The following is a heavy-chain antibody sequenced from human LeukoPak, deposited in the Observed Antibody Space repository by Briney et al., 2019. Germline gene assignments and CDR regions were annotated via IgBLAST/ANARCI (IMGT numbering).Heavy chain of an antibody. J-gene: IGHJ4*02. V-gene: IGHV3-23*01. CDR2: ISGSGGST. D-gene: IGHD1-26*01. CDR1: GFTFSSYA. CDR3: AKRYSGSYGFDY. Sequence: GGSLRLSCAASGFTFSSYAMSWVRQAPGKGLEWVSAISGSGGSTYYADSVKGRFTISRDNSKNPLYLQMDSLRAEDPSVYYCAKRYSGSYGFDYWGQGTLVTVSS.